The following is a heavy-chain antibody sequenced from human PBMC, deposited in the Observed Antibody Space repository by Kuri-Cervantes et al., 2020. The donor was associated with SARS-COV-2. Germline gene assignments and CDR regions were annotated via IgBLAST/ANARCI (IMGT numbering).Heavy chain of an antibody. V-gene: IGHV3-7*03. CDR1: GFIFGSYW. Sequence: GESLKISCAAYGFIFGSYWMSWVRQVPGKGLERVANIKQRGNEKYYVDSVKGRFTISRDNAQNSLYLEMNSLRGEDTAVYYCARESRYVYGEFDFWGQGTLVTVSS. J-gene: IGHJ4*02. CDR2: IKQRGNEK. CDR3: ARESRYVYGEFDF. D-gene: IGHD5-18*01.